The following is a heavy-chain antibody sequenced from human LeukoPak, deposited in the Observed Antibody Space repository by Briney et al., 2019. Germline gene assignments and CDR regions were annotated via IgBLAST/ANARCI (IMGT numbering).Heavy chain of an antibody. CDR3: VTFNWNYTSLPFDY. CDR2: IFYSGST. V-gene: IGHV4-59*01. D-gene: IGHD1-7*01. CDR1: GGSISSFY. Sequence: SETLSLTCTVSGGSISSFYWSWIRQPPGKQLEWIGYIFYSGSTNYNPSLKSRVTISVDTSKNQLSLKLSSVTAADTALYYCVTFNWNYTSLPFDYWGHGTLVTVSS. J-gene: IGHJ4*01.